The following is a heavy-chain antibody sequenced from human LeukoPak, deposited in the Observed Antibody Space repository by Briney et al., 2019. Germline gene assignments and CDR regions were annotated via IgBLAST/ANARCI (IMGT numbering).Heavy chain of an antibody. Sequence: ASVKVSCKDSGYTFTSYGISWVRQAPGQGLEWMGWISAYNGNTNYAQKLQGRVTMTTDTSTSTAYMELRSLRSDDTAVYYCARRHYYDSSGYYPFDYWGQGTLVTVSS. D-gene: IGHD3-22*01. V-gene: IGHV1-18*01. J-gene: IGHJ4*02. CDR2: ISAYNGNT. CDR1: GYTFTSYG. CDR3: ARRHYYDSSGYYPFDY.